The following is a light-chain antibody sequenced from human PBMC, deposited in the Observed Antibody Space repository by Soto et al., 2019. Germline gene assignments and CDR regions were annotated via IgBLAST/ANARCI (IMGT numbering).Light chain of an antibody. J-gene: IGKJ5*01. V-gene: IGKV3-11*01. CDR2: DVS. CDR3: QQYNNWPPIT. CDR1: QSVSNS. Sequence: EIVLTQSPATLSLSPGERVTLSCRASQSVSNSLAWYQRKPGQPPRLLIYDVSNRATGIPARFSGSGSGTDFTLTISSLQSEDFAVYYCQQYNNWPPITFGQGTRLEI.